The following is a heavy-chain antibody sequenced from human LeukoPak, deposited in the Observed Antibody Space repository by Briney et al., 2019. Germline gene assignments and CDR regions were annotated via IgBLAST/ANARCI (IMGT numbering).Heavy chain of an antibody. D-gene: IGHD1-26*01. CDR3: ARRFIVGATTDY. CDR1: GFTFSSYW. J-gene: IGHJ4*02. V-gene: IGHV3-74*01. Sequence: PGGSLRLSCVASGFTFSSYWMHWVRQDPRKGLVWVSRISGDGRNINYADSVRGRFTISRDNAKNTLYLQMNTLRAEDTAVYYCARRFIVGATTDYWGQGTLVTVSS. CDR2: ISGDGRNI.